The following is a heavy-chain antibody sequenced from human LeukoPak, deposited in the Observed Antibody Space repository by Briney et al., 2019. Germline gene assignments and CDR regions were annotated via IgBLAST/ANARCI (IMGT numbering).Heavy chain of an antibody. V-gene: IGHV3-20*04. CDR2: INWNGGST. CDR3: AKDQGYYYGSGSYLDC. J-gene: IGHJ4*02. Sequence: GGSLRLSCAASGFTFDDYGMSWVRQAPGKGLEWVSGINWNGGSTGYADSVKGRFTISRDNAKNSLYLQMNSLRAEDTAVYYCAKDQGYYYGSGSYLDCWGQGTLVTVSS. D-gene: IGHD3-10*01. CDR1: GFTFDDYG.